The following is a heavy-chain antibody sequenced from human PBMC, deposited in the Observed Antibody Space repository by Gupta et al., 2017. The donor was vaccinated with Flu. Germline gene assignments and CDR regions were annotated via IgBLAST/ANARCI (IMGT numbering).Heavy chain of an antibody. CDR2: ISYDVSNK. CDR1: GFIFSNYG. Sequence: QVQLVESGGGVVQPGRSLRLSCAAAGFIFSNYGIHWVRQSPRKGLEWVALISYDVSNKYYADSVKGRFTISRDNSKNTLYLQMNSLRVEDTAVYYCAKDLISRVVGGDRGRVDYWGQGTLVTVSS. D-gene: IGHD2-21*02. V-gene: IGHV3-30*18. CDR3: AKDLISRVVGGDRGRVDY. J-gene: IGHJ4*02.